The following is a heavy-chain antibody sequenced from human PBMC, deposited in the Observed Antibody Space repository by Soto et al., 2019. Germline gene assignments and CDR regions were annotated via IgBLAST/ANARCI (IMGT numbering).Heavy chain of an antibody. CDR2: IIPIFGTA. V-gene: IGHV1-69*13. Sequence: GASVKVSCKASGGTFSSYAISWVRQAPGQGLEWMGGIIPIFGTANYAQKFQGRVTITAEESTSTAYMELSSLRSEDTAVYYCARGLVVVTAKDYYYYGMDVWGQGTTVTVSS. D-gene: IGHD2-21*02. CDR1: GGTFSSYA. CDR3: ARGLVVVTAKDYYYYGMDV. J-gene: IGHJ6*02.